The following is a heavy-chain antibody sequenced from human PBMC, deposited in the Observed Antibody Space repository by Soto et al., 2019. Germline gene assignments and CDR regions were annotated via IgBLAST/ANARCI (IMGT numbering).Heavy chain of an antibody. D-gene: IGHD1-1*01. V-gene: IGHV1-18*01. Sequence: QVHLVQSGAEVKKPGASVKVSCKGSGYTFTSYGITWVRQAPGQGLEWMGWISAHNGNTDYAQKPQGSVTVTRDTSTSPAYMELRSLRSDDTAVYYCARGRYGDYWGQGALVTVSS. CDR2: ISAHNGNT. CDR3: ARGRYGDY. CDR1: GYTFTSYG. J-gene: IGHJ4*02.